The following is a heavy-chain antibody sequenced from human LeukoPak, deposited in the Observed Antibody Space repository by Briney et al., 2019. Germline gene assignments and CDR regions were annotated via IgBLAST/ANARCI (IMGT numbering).Heavy chain of an antibody. Sequence: PGGSLRLSCVASGFTFSSYAMTWVRQAPGKGLEWVSPIGGSGAGTYYADSVKGRFTISRDNSKSTLYLQMNSLRVEDTAVYYCAKNGGDSYGTGHFDCWGQGTLVTVSS. V-gene: IGHV3-23*01. CDR1: GFTFSSYA. CDR2: IGGSGAGT. J-gene: IGHJ4*02. D-gene: IGHD5-18*01. CDR3: AKNGGDSYGTGHFDC.